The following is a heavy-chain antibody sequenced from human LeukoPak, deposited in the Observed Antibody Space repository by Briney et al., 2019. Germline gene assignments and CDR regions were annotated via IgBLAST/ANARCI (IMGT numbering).Heavy chain of an antibody. CDR1: GGSFSGYY. CDR2: INHSGST. D-gene: IGHD2-8*01. CDR3: ARGKKMVYAIRNWFDP. J-gene: IGHJ5*02. Sequence: PSETLSLTCAVYGGSFSGYYWSWIRQPPGKGLEWIGEINHSGSTNYNPSLKSRVTISVDTSKNQFSLKLSSVTAADTAVYYCARGKKMVYAIRNWFDPWGQGTLVTVSS. V-gene: IGHV4-34*01.